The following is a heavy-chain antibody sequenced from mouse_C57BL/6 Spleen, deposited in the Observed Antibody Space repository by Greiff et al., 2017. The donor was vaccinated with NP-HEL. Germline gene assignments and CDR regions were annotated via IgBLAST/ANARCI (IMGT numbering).Heavy chain of an antibody. J-gene: IGHJ2*01. CDR3: ATHYYGREDFDY. Sequence: EVQLQQSGPVLVKPGASVKMSCKASGYTFTDYYMNWVKQSHGKSLEWIGVINPYNGGTSYNQKFKGKATLTVDKSSSTAYMELNSLTSEDSAVYYCATHYYGREDFDYWGQGTTLTVSS. V-gene: IGHV1-19*01. D-gene: IGHD1-1*01. CDR2: INPYNGGT. CDR1: GYTFTDYY.